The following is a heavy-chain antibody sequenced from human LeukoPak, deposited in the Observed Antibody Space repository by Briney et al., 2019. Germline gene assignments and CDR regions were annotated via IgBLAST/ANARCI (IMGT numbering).Heavy chain of an antibody. V-gene: IGHV4-34*01. CDR1: GGSFSGYY. D-gene: IGHD5-18*01. CDR2: INHSGST. CDR3: ASRGYSYGYFRFDP. Sequence: SETLSLTCAVYGGSFSGYYWSWIRQPPGKGLEWIGEINHSGSTNYNPSLKSRVTISVDTSKNQFSLKLSSVTAADTAVYYCASRGYSYGYFRFDPWGQGTLVTVSS. J-gene: IGHJ5*02.